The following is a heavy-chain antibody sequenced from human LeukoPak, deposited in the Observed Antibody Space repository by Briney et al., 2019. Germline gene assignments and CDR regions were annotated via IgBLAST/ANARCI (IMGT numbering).Heavy chain of an antibody. D-gene: IGHD2-15*01. CDR1: GFTFSYFA. Sequence: GGSLRLSCVASGFTFSYFAMHWVRQAPGKGLEWLAVTSYDGSNKYYADSVKGRFTISRDNSNNTLFLQMDSLRPEDTAVYYCGRDLHSGCLDYWGQGTLVTVSS. CDR3: GRDLHSGCLDY. V-gene: IGHV3-30-3*01. CDR2: TSYDGSNK. J-gene: IGHJ4*02.